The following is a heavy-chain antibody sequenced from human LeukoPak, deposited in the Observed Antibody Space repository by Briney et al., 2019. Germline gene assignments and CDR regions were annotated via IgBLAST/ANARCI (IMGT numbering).Heavy chain of an antibody. D-gene: IGHD6-19*01. CDR2: ISSSISYI. V-gene: IGHV3-21*01. CDR1: GFTFSSYS. J-gene: IGHJ4*02. Sequence: GGSLRLSCAASGFTFSSYSMNWVRQAPGKGVEGVSSISSSISYIYYADSVKGRFTISRDNAKNSLYLQMNSLRAEDTAGYYCARDRDSSGWNWGQGTLVTVSS. CDR3: ARDRDSSGWN.